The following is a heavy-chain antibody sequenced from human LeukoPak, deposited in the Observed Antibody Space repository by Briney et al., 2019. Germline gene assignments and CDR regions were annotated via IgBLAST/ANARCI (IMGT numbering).Heavy chain of an antibody. CDR2: IYHTGST. J-gene: IGHJ5*02. D-gene: IGHD5-18*01. V-gene: IGHV4-39*07. CDR1: GGSFGSTSYY. CDR3: AKGAGGFGYYNWFDP. Sequence: SETLSLTCTVSGGSFGSTSYYWGWIRQPPGKGLEWIVNIYHTGSTYYNPSLKSRVTISVDTSANQFSLKLAPVTAADTAIYYCAKGAGGFGYYNWFDPWGQGTLVTVSS.